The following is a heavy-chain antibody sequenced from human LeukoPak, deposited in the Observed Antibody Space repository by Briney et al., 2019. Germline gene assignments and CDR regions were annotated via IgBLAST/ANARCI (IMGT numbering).Heavy chain of an antibody. J-gene: IGHJ3*02. Sequence: SETLSLTCTVSGGSITSSTYYWGWIRQPPGKGLEWIGTIYYSGSTYYNPSLKSRVTISVDTSKNQFSLKLSSVTAADTAVYYCARGGDYDILTGYPSAPHGPYAFDIWGQGTMVTVSS. CDR2: IYYSGST. V-gene: IGHV4-39*07. D-gene: IGHD3-9*01. CDR1: GGSITSSTYY. CDR3: ARGGDYDILTGYPSAPHGPYAFDI.